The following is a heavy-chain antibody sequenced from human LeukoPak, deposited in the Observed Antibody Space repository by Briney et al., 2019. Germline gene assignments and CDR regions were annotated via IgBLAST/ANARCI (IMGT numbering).Heavy chain of an antibody. CDR2: IYSGGST. CDR3: KFGSFHIESDY. V-gene: IGHV3-53*01. D-gene: IGHD2-15*01. J-gene: IGHJ4*02. CDR1: GFTVSSNY. Sequence: PGRSLRLSCAASGFTVSSNYMSWVRQAPGKGLEWVSVIYSGGSTYYADSVKGRFTISRDNSKNTPYLQMNSLRAEDTAVYYCKFGSFHIESDYWGQGTLVTVSS.